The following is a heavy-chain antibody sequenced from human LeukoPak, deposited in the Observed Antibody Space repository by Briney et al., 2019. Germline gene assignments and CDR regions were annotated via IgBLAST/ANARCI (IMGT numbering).Heavy chain of an antibody. D-gene: IGHD6-19*01. CDR2: INYGGNT. Sequence: SETLSLTCTVSGGSISSSAYHWGWIRQPPGKGLEWIGTINYGGNTYYNLSLKSRVIIFLDTSKNQFSLKLSSVTAADTAVYYCARGQKGAYSSGWSPFYYYYYYMDVWGKGTTVTVSS. V-gene: IGHV4-39*01. CDR1: GGSISSSAYH. J-gene: IGHJ6*03. CDR3: ARGQKGAYSSGWSPFYYYYYYMDV.